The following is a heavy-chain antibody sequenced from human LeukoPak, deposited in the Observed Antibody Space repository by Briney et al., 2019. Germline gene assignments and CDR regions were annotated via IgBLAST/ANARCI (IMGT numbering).Heavy chain of an antibody. V-gene: IGHV3-74*01. CDR3: ATGRGVTRIDY. D-gene: IGHD5-18*01. Sequence: PGGSLRLSCAASGFTFSSNWMHWVRQAPGKGLVWVSRINSDASSTSYADSVKGRFTISRDNAKNTLYLQMDSLRPEDTAVYYCATGRGVTRIDYWGQGTLVAVSS. CDR2: INSDASST. CDR1: GFTFSSNW. J-gene: IGHJ4*02.